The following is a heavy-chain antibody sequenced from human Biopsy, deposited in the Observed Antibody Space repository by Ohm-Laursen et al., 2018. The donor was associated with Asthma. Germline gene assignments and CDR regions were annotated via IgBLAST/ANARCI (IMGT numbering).Heavy chain of an antibody. CDR2: ISYDGNYK. Sequence: SLRLSCSAFGFTFRSYAMHWVRQAPGKGLEWMALISYDGNYKDQGDSVKGRFTISRDNSKNTLYLQMNSLRVEDTAVFYCARAKSGSFYSPADYWGQGTLVTVSS. CDR3: ARAKSGSFYSPADY. V-gene: IGHV3-30*04. CDR1: GFTFRSYA. J-gene: IGHJ4*02. D-gene: IGHD1-26*01.